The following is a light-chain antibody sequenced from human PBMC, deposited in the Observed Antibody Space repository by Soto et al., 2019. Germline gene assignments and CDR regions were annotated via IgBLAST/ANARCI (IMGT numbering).Light chain of an antibody. J-gene: IGKJ2*01. CDR1: QSLLHSNGYNY. CDR2: LGS. Sequence: DIVMTQSPLSLPVTPGEPASISCRSSQSLLHSNGYNYLDWYLQKPGQSPQLLIYLGSNRASGVPDRVSGRGSGTVFTLKISRVEAEDVGVYYCMQALQTPPYSFGQGTKLEIK. CDR3: MQALQTPPYS. V-gene: IGKV2-28*01.